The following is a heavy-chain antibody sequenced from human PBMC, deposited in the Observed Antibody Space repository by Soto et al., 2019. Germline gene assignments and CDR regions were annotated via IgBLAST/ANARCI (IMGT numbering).Heavy chain of an antibody. J-gene: IGHJ6*02. Sequence: PGGSLRLSCAASGFTFSTYWMSWVRQAPGKGLEWVANIKKDGSEKYYVDSLKGRFTISRDNAKNSLYLQMNSLRAEDTAVYYCARDLITPWYAGMDVWGQGTTVKVSS. CDR3: ARDLITPWYAGMDV. V-gene: IGHV3-7*03. CDR1: GFTFSTYW. CDR2: IKKDGSEK. D-gene: IGHD6-13*01.